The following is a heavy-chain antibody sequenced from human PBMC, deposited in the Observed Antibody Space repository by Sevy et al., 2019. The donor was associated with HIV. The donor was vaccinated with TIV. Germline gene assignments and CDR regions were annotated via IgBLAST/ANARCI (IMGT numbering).Heavy chain of an antibody. CDR2: IIPILGIA. CDR3: AGGPYCSGGSCYSGDYYYYMDV. V-gene: IGHV1-69*10. Sequence: ASVKVSCKASGGTFSSYAISWVRQAPGQGLEWMGGIIPILGIANYAQKFQGRVTITADKSTSTAYMELSSLRSEDTAVYYCAGGPYCSGGSCYSGDYYYYMDVWGKGTTVTVSS. J-gene: IGHJ6*03. CDR1: GGTFSSYA. D-gene: IGHD2-15*01.